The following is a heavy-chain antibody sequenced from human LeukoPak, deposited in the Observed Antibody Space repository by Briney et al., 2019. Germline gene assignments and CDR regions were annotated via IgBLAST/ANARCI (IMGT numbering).Heavy chain of an antibody. V-gene: IGHV4-4*07. D-gene: IGHD1-26*01. Sequence: NPSETLSLTCTVSSGSINSYYWGWVRQPPGKGLEWIGRIYTTGATHYNRSLKSLVTMSIDTSTNQFSLNLRSMTAADTAVYYCGRQGYTASYYFLDFWSQGTLVAVS. CDR3: GRQGYTASYYFLDF. CDR2: IYTTGAT. CDR1: SGSINSYY. J-gene: IGHJ4*02.